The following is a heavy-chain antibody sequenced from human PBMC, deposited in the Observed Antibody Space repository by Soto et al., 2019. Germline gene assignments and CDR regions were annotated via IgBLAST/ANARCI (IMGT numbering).Heavy chain of an antibody. D-gene: IGHD3-10*01. J-gene: IGHJ6*03. CDR2: IYYSGST. Sequence: PSETLSLTCTVSGGSISSYYWSWIRQPPGKGLEWIGYIYYSGSTNYNPSLKSRVTISVDTSKNQFSLKLSSVTAADTAVYYCARLGSGSYPLLPYYYYYMDGWGKGTTVTVSS. V-gene: IGHV4-59*08. CDR1: GGSISSYY. CDR3: ARLGSGSYPLLPYYYYYMDG.